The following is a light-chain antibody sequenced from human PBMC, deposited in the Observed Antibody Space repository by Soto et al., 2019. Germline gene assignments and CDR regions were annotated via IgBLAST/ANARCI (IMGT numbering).Light chain of an antibody. CDR2: ENN. J-gene: IGLJ1*01. CDR3: QSYDISLSGYV. V-gene: IGLV1-40*01. CDR1: SSNIGAGYE. Sequence: QSVLTQPPSVSEAPGQRVTISCTGSSSNIGAGYEAHWYQQVPGTAPKLLIYENNNRPSGVPDRFSGSKSGTSASLAITGLLAVDEAQYYCQSYDISLSGYVFGTGTKLTVL.